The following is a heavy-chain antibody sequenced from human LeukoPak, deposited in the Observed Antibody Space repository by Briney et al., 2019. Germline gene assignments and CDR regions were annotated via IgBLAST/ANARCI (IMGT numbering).Heavy chain of an antibody. CDR3: ATAEWEYFYFDS. Sequence: KPSETLSLTCTVSGGSISSSTYYWSWIRQHPGKGLEWIGFASYSGGTYYNPSLMSRITISVDRSQNQFSLRMRDVTAADTAVYFCATAEWEYFYFDSWGQGALVAVSS. CDR1: GGSISSSTYY. CDR2: ASYSGGT. D-gene: IGHD1-26*01. J-gene: IGHJ4*02. V-gene: IGHV4-31*03.